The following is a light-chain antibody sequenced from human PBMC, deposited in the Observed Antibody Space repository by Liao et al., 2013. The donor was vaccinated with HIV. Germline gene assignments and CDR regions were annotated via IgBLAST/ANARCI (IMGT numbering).Light chain of an antibody. CDR1: NIGSKS. V-gene: IGLV3-21*04. Sequence: SYLLTQTPSVSVAPGKTASITCGGKNIGSKSVHWYQQKPGQAPVLVIYYDSDRPSGIPERFSGSNSGHTATLTISRVEAGDEADYYCQVWDDNIRGVVFGGGTKLTVL. CDR2: YDS. J-gene: IGLJ2*01. CDR3: QVWDDNIRGVV.